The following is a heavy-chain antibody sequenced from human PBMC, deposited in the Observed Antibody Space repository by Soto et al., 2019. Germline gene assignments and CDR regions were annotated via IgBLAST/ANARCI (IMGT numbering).Heavy chain of an antibody. V-gene: IGHV3-23*01. CDR3: AKDQTDVTLFDY. J-gene: IGHJ4*02. CDR2: ISGRGVDT. D-gene: IGHD2-21*02. Sequence: GSLRLSCAASGFSFSILAMSWVLQAPGKGLEWVSSISGRGVDTLYADSVKGRFTISRDNSRNTLYLQVNSLRAEDTAVYYCAKDQTDVTLFDYWGRGTLVTVSS. CDR1: GFSFSILA.